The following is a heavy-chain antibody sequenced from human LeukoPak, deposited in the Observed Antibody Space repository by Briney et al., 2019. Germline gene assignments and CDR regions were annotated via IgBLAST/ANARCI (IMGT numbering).Heavy chain of an antibody. CDR2: ISGGGDST. CDR3: AKLGCTGTICYANY. J-gene: IGHJ4*02. V-gene: IGHV3-23*01. CDR1: GFTFSDYA. D-gene: IGHD2-2*01. Sequence: GGSLRLSCAASGFTFSDYAITWVRQTPGKGLEGVSVISGGGDSTDYADSMKGRFTISRDNSKHPLYLQMNSLRAEDTALYYCAKLGCTGTICYANYWGQGPLVTVSS.